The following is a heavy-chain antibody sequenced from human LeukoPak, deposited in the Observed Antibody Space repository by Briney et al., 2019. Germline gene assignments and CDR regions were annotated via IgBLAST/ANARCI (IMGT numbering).Heavy chain of an antibody. CDR1: GFTLSNYW. Sequence: GGSLRLSCVASGFTLSNYWMCWVRQAPGKGLEWVANIKEDGSEKYYVGSVKGRFTISRDNAKNSLYLHMDSLTAEDTAIYYCARDWVAGVPFDAFDIWGQGTMVSVSS. CDR3: ARDWVAGVPFDAFDI. CDR2: IKEDGSEK. D-gene: IGHD3-10*01. V-gene: IGHV3-7*01. J-gene: IGHJ3*02.